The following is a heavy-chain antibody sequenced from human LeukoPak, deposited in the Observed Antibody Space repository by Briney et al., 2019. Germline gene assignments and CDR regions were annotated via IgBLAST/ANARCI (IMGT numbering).Heavy chain of an antibody. CDR2: INHSGST. J-gene: IGHJ6*03. V-gene: IGHV4-34*01. CDR3: ARTREKKRITMVRGGNYMDV. D-gene: IGHD3-10*01. CDR1: GGSFSGYY. Sequence: SETLSLTCAVYGGSFSGYYWSWIRQPPGKGLEWIGEINHSGSTNYNPSLKSRVTISVDTSKNQFSLKLSSVTAADTAVYYCARTREKKRITMVRGGNYMDVWGKGTTVTVSS.